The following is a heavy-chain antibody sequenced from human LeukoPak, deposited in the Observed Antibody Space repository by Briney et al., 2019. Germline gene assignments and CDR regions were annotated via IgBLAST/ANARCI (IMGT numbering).Heavy chain of an antibody. CDR2: IVVGTGKT. CDR1: GFTFITSA. CDR3: ARDRWPSYYDSSGYGFDY. D-gene: IGHD3-22*01. J-gene: IGHJ4*02. V-gene: IGHV1-58*02. Sequence: SVKVSCKASGFTFITSAIQWVRQGRGQPLEWIGGIVVGTGKTSDSQQFQGRVTITTDMSTSTAYMELSSLRFEDTAVYYCARDRWPSYYDSSGYGFDYWGQGTLVTVSS.